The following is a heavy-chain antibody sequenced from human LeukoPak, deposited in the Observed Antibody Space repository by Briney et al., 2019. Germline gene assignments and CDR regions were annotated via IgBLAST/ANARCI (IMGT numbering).Heavy chain of an antibody. CDR2: IYSGGST. J-gene: IGHJ4*02. Sequence: QPGGSLRLSCAASGFTFSSYAMSWVRQAPGKGLEWVSVIYSGGSTYYADSVKGRFTISRDNSKNTLYLQMNSLRAEDTAVYYCARARPFSDYWGQGTLVTVSS. CDR3: ARARPFSDY. V-gene: IGHV3-53*01. D-gene: IGHD6-6*01. CDR1: GFTFSSYA.